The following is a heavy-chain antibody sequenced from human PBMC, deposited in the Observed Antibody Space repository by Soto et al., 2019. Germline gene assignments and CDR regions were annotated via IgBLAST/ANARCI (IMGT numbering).Heavy chain of an antibody. CDR1: GFTFDDYA. D-gene: IGHD3-10*01. CDR3: AKGTGSFYYYYGMDV. Sequence: PGGSLRLSCAASGFTFDDYAMHWVRQAPGKGLEWVSGINWNSGSIGYADSVKGRFTISRDSAKNSLYLQMNSLRAADTAFYYCAKGTGSFYYYYGMDVWGQGTTVTVSS. V-gene: IGHV3-9*01. CDR2: INWNSGSI. J-gene: IGHJ6*02.